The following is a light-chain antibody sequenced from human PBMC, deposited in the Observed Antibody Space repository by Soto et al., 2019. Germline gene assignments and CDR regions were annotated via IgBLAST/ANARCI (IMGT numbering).Light chain of an antibody. CDR3: QQRSNWPLT. CDR1: QSVSSY. Sequence: EIVLTQSPATLSLSPGVRATLSCRASQSVSSYLAWYQQKPGQAPRLLIYDASNRATGIPARFSGSGAGTDFPLTISSLEPEDFAVYYCQQRSNWPLTFGGGTKVEIK. J-gene: IGKJ4*01. CDR2: DAS. V-gene: IGKV3-11*01.